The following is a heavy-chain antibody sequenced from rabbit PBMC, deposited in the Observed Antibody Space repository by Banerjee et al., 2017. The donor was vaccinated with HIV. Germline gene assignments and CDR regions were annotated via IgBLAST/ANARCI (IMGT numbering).Heavy chain of an antibody. CDR2: IVPIFGVT. J-gene: IGHJ4*01. CDR3: ARGPMGL. D-gene: IGHD3-1*01. CDR1: GFDFSTYS. Sequence: QLVESGGGLVQPGGSLKLSCKASGFDFSTYSMSWVRQAPGKGLEWIGYIVPIFGVTYYADWVNGRFTISSHNAQNTLYLQLNSLTAADTATYFCARGPMGLWGQGTLVTVS. V-gene: IGHV1S7*01.